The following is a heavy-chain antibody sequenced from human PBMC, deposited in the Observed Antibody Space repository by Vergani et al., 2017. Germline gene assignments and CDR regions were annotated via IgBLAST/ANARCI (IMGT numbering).Heavy chain of an antibody. Sequence: EVQLVESGGGLVQPGGSLRLSCAASGFTFSSYWMSWVRQAPGKGLEWVANIKQDGSEKYYVDSVKGRFTISRDNAKNSLYLQMNSLRAEDTAVYYCARSSPDYDFWSGYPDWGQGTLVTVSS. D-gene: IGHD3-3*01. V-gene: IGHV3-7*01. J-gene: IGHJ4*02. CDR3: ARSSPDYDFWSGYPD. CDR1: GFTFSSYW. CDR2: IKQDGSEK.